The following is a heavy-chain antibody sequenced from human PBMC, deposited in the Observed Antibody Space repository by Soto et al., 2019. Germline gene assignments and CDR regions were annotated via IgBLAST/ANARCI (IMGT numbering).Heavy chain of an antibody. D-gene: IGHD1-26*01. J-gene: IGHJ4*02. Sequence: PGGSLRLSCAASGFTFDDYTMHWVRQAPGKGLEWVSVISCSGGSTYYADSVKGRFTISRDNSKNTLYLQMNSLRAEDTAVYYCAKDRRSGSDDYWGQGTLVNVSS. CDR3: AKDRRSGSDDY. V-gene: IGHV3-23*01. CDR2: ISCSGGST. CDR1: GFTFDDYT.